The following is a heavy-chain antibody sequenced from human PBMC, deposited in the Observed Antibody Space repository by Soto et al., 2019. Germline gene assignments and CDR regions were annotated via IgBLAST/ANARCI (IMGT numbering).Heavy chain of an antibody. CDR1: GYIFTTYG. V-gene: IGHV1-18*01. Sequence: QVQLVQSGPEVKKPGAAVKVSCKTSGYIFTTYGISWVRQAPGQGLEWMGWISTSKGNTNYAQKFQGRVTMTTVISTSTAYMELRSLRSDDTAVYYCATRSPAFDYWGQGTLVTVSS. CDR3: ATRSPAFDY. J-gene: IGHJ4*02. CDR2: ISTSKGNT.